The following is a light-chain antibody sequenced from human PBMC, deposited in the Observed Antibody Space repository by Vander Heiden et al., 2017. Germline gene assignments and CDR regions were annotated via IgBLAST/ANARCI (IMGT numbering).Light chain of an antibody. V-gene: IGKV3-20*01. CDR2: GAS. J-gene: IGKJ4*01. CDR1: QSVSSSY. CDR3: QQYGSSPLT. Sequence: PGTLSLSPGERATLSCRASQSVSSSYLAWYQQKPGQAPRLLIYGASSRATGIPDRFSGSGSGIDFTLTISRLEPEDFAVYYCQQYGSSPLTFGGGTKVEIK.